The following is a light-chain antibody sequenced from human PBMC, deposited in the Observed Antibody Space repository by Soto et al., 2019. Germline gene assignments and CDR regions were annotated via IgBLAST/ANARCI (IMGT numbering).Light chain of an antibody. CDR2: DVS. Sequence: QSALTQPASVSGSPGQSITISCTGTSSDVGLYNYVSWYQHHPGKAPKLMIYDVSDRPSGVSNRFSGSKSGNTASLTISGLQAEDEAYYYCSSYTSDITQVFGGGTKVTVL. J-gene: IGLJ3*02. V-gene: IGLV2-14*01. CDR1: SSDVGLYNY. CDR3: SSYTSDITQV.